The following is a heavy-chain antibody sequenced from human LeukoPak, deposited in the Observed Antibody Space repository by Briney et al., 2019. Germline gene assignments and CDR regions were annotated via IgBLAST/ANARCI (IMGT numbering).Heavy chain of an antibody. D-gene: IGHD5-18*01. CDR1: GDSINSYY. CDR2: IYSTGTT. V-gene: IGHV4-4*07. CDR3: ARAGWERGYSHGFLDV. Sequence: SETLSLTCTVTGDSINSYYWNWIRQPAGKSLEWIGRIYSTGTTNYNPSLTSRVTISVDTSKNQFSLKLSSVTAADTAAYYCARAGWERGYSHGFLDVWGKGTTVTVSS. J-gene: IGHJ6*04.